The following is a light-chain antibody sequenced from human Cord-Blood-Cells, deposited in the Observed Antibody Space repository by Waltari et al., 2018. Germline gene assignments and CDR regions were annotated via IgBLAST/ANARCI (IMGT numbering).Light chain of an antibody. J-gene: IGKJ2*01. CDR1: QSVSSY. CDR2: DAS. CDR3: QQRSNWPPMYT. V-gene: IGKV3-11*01. Sequence: EIVLTQSPATLSLSPGDIATLSFRASQSVSSYLAWYQQKPGQAPRLLIYDASNRAAGIPARFSGSGSGTDFTLTISSLEPEDFAVYSCQQRSNWPPMYTFGQGTKLEIK.